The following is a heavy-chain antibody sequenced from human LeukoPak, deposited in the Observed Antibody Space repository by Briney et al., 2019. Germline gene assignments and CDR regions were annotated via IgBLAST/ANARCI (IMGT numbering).Heavy chain of an antibody. CDR1: GGSFSGYY. D-gene: IGHD2-2*02. V-gene: IGHV4-34*01. Sequence: PSETLSLTCAVYGGSFSGYYWSWIRQPPGKGLEWIGEINHSGSTNYNPSLKSRVTISVDTSKNQFSLKLSSVTAADTAVYYCARGHCSSTSCYTMDVWGQGTTVTVSS. J-gene: IGHJ6*02. CDR3: ARGHCSSTSCYTMDV. CDR2: INHSGST.